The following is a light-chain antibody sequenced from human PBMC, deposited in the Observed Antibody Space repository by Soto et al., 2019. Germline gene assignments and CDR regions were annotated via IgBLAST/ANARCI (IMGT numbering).Light chain of an antibody. V-gene: IGKV3-20*01. CDR2: GAS. CDR3: XQYXSSPGT. J-gene: IGKJ1*01. Sequence: EIVLTQSPGTLSLSPGERATLSCRASQSVSSSYLAWYQQKPGQAPRLLIYGASSRATGIPDRFSGSGSGTDFTLTISRLEPEDFAXYXXXQYXSSPGTFGQGTKVEIK. CDR1: QSVSSSY.